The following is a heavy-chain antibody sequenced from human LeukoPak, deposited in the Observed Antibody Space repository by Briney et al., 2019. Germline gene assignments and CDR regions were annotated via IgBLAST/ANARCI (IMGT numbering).Heavy chain of an antibody. CDR1: GFTFSSYW. J-gene: IGHJ5*02. D-gene: IGHD6-19*01. Sequence: GGSLRLSCAASGFTFSSYWMHWVRQAPGKGLVWVSRINSDGSSTSYADSVKGRFTISRDNAKNTLYLQMNSLRAEDTAVYYCARDRSIVAGTCWFDPWGQGTLVTLSS. CDR3: ARDRSIVAGTCWFDP. CDR2: INSDGSST. V-gene: IGHV3-74*01.